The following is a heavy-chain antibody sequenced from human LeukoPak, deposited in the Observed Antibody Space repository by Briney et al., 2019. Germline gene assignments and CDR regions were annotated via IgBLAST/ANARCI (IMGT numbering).Heavy chain of an antibody. D-gene: IGHD2-15*01. CDR3: ARQGPGGRSFDY. CDR2: FYASGST. J-gene: IGHJ4*02. V-gene: IGHV4-4*09. CDR1: GGSISTYY. Sequence: SETLSLNCTVSGGSISTYYWNWIRQPPGKGLEWIGYFYASGSTNYNPSLKSRVTISVDTSKNQFSLKLSSATAADTAVYYCARQGPGGRSFDYWGQGTLVTVSS.